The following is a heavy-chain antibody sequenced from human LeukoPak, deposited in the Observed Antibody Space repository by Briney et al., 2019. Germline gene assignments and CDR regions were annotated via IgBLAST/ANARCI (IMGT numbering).Heavy chain of an antibody. CDR2: IYYSGST. CDR3: ASIAAAGIDY. D-gene: IGHD6-13*01. V-gene: IGHV4-39*01. CDR1: GGSISSSSYY. Sequence: SETLSLTCAVSGGSISSSSYYWGWIRQPPGKGLEWIVSIYYSGSTYYNPSLRSRVTISVDTSKNQYDLKLSSVAAAGTAVYYGASIAAAGIDYWGQGTLVTVSS. J-gene: IGHJ4*02.